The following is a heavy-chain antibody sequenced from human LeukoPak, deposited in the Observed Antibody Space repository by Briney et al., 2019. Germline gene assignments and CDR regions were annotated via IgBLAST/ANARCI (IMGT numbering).Heavy chain of an antibody. Sequence: ASVKVSCKASGYPFTTYGITWVRQAPGQGLEWMGWMSTYNGDTNYAQKFQGRVTMTTDTSTSTAYIELRSLTSDDTAAYYCARDWWGYDVLTGDNWFDPWGQGTLVTVSS. CDR3: ARDWWGYDVLTGDNWFDP. CDR1: GYPFTTYG. V-gene: IGHV1-18*01. CDR2: MSTYNGDT. D-gene: IGHD3-9*01. J-gene: IGHJ5*02.